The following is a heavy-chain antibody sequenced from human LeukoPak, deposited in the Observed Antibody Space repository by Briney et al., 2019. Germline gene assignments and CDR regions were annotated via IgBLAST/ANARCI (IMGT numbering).Heavy chain of an antibody. D-gene: IGHD6-13*01. Sequence: SGPTLVNPTQTLTLTCTFSGLSLSTSGVGVGWIRQPPGKALECLGLIYWHGGQRYTPSLRTRLTIARDTSNNQVVLTLTNVDPLDTATYYCVHQHNLPAADAWGQGILVTVSS. CDR3: VHQHNLPAADA. CDR1: GLSLSTSGVG. J-gene: IGHJ4*02. V-gene: IGHV2-5*01. CDR2: IYWHGGQ.